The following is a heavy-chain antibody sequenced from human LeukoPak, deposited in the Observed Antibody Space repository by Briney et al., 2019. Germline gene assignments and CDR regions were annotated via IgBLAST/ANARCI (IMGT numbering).Heavy chain of an antibody. CDR1: GGTFSSYA. D-gene: IGHD6-6*01. CDR3: ARGGYSSSSEAYYYYYMDV. J-gene: IGHJ6*03. V-gene: IGHV1-69*13. Sequence: ASVKVSSKASGGTFSSYAISWVRQAPGQGLEWMGGIIPIFGTANYAQKLQCRVTITADESTRKAYMELSSLRSEDTAVYYCARGGYSSSSEAYYYYYMDVWGKGTTVTVSS. CDR2: IIPIFGTA.